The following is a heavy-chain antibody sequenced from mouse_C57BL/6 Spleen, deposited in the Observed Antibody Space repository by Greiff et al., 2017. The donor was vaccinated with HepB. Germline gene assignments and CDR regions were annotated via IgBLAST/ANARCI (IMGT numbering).Heavy chain of an antibody. J-gene: IGHJ3*01. CDR2: INPSTGGT. CDR1: GYSFTGYY. V-gene: IGHV1-42*01. D-gene: IGHD1-1*01. CDR3: AGDGPYYGSSEFAY. Sequence: VQLQQSGPELVKPGASVKISCKASGYSFTGYYMNWVKQSPEKSLEWIGEINPSTGGTTYNQKFKAKATLTVDKSSSTAYMQLKGLTSEDSAVYYCAGDGPYYGSSEFAYWGQGTLVTVSA.